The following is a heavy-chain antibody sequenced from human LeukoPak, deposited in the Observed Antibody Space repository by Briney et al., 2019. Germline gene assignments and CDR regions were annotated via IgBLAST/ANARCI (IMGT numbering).Heavy chain of an antibody. CDR3: ARAFGRSSSRDLYYGMDV. CDR2: ISSSGSTI. Sequence: GGSLRLSCAASGFTFSGYEMNWVRQAPGKGLEWVSYISSSGSTIYYADSVKGRFTIPRDNAKNSLYLQMNSLRAEDTAVYYCARAFGRSSSRDLYYGMDVWGKGTTVTVSS. V-gene: IGHV3-48*03. J-gene: IGHJ6*04. CDR1: GFTFSGYE. D-gene: IGHD6-13*01.